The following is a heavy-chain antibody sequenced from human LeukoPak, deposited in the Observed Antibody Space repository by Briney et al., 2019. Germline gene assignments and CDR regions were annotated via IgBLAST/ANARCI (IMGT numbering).Heavy chain of an antibody. D-gene: IGHD1-26*01. J-gene: IGHJ4*02. Sequence: SETLSLTCTVSGDSISSYYWSWIRQPAGKGLEWLGRIYASGSTNYNPSLKSRVTMSVDTSENQFSLKLSSVTAADTAVYYCARGRTPTTGDYWGQGTLVTVSS. CDR3: ARGRTPTTGDY. CDR1: GDSISSYY. V-gene: IGHV4-4*07. CDR2: IYASGST.